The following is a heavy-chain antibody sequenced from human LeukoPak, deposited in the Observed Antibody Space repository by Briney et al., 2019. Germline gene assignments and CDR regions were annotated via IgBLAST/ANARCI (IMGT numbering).Heavy chain of an antibody. J-gene: IGHJ3*02. V-gene: IGHV4-30-4*01. CDR1: GGSISSGDYY. Sequence: SETLSLTFTVSGGSISSGDYYWSWIRQPPGKGLEWIGYIYYSGSTYYNPSLKSRVTISVDTSKNQFSLKLSSVTAADTVVYYCAREGDSSGYYYPKSPDAFDIWGQGTMVTVSS. CDR3: AREGDSSGYYYPKSPDAFDI. D-gene: IGHD3-22*01. CDR2: IYYSGST.